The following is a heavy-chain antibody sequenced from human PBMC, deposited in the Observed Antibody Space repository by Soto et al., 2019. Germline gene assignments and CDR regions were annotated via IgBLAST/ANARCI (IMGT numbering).Heavy chain of an antibody. CDR2: INPSGGST. CDR1: GYTFTSYY. V-gene: IGHV1-46*01. J-gene: IGHJ6*02. CDR3: ARPSYSSGWYGGAYYYYGMDV. D-gene: IGHD6-19*01. Sequence: ASVKVSCKASGYTFTSYYMHWVRQAPGQGLEWMGIINPSGGSTSYAQKFQGRVTMTRDTSTSTVYMELSSLRSEDTAVYYCARPSYSSGWYGGAYYYYGMDVWGQGTTVTVSS.